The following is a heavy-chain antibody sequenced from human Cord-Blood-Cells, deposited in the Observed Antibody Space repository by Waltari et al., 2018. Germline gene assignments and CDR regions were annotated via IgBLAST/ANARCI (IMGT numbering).Heavy chain of an antibody. CDR1: GGSISRSSYS. J-gene: IGHJ3*02. CDR2: IYYRGST. Sequence: QLQLQESGPGLVKPSETLSLTCTFSGGSISRSSYSWAWTRDPPGKGLEWIGSIYYRGSTYYNPSLKSRVTISVDTSKNQFSLKLSSVTAADTAVYYCARRFRDYGGDAFDIWGQGTMVTVSS. CDR3: ARRFRDYGGDAFDI. V-gene: IGHV4-39*01. D-gene: IGHD4-17*01.